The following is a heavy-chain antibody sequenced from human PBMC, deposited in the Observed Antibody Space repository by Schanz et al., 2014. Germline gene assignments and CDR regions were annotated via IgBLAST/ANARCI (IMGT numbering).Heavy chain of an antibody. CDR2: ISAYTNNT. J-gene: IGHJ4*02. CDR1: RYTFNTYG. V-gene: IGHV1-18*01. CDR3: ARGGYSSGWYDRDIAHFDY. Sequence: QVQLVQSGAEVKEPGASVKVSCEASRYTFNTYGLNWVRQAPGQGLEWMGWISAYTNNTNYAQKVQGRVTMTTDTSTGTAYMELRSLRSDDTAVYYCARGGYSSGWYDRDIAHFDYWGQGTLVTVSS. D-gene: IGHD6-19*01.